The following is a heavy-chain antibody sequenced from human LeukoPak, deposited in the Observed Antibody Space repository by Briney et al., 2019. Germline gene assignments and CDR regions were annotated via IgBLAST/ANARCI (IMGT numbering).Heavy chain of an antibody. J-gene: IGHJ1*01. D-gene: IGHD5-24*01. CDR3: ASSSGWLRPPLEH. V-gene: IGHV3-7*01. CDR1: GFSFSTYW. Sequence: PGESLRLSCAASGFSFSTYWMSWVRQAPGKGLEWVANIKQDGSDIYYVDSVKGRFIISRDNAKNSLYLQMSSLRAEDTAVYYCASSSGWLRPPLEHWGQGTLVTVSS. CDR2: IKQDGSDI.